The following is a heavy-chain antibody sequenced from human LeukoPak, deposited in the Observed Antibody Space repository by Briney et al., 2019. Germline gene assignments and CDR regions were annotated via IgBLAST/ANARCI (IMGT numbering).Heavy chain of an antibody. J-gene: IGHJ4*02. V-gene: IGHV3-23*01. CDR1: GFTFSSYA. CDR2: SSDSSGRT. CDR3: ARDDSLLQFGC. Sequence: PGGSLRLSCAASGFTFSSYAMSWVRQAPGKGLEWVSSSSDSSGRTYYADSVKGRFAISRDNSKNTVYLQMNSLRAEDTAVYYCARDDSLLQFGCWGQGTLVTVSS. D-gene: IGHD5-24*01.